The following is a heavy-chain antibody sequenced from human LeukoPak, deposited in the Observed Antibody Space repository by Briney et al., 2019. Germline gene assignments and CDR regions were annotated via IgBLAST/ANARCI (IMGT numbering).Heavy chain of an antibody. CDR1: GFTFSTYW. CDR3: TRNSGWYRLDY. D-gene: IGHD6-19*01. CDR2: IKEDGSEK. V-gene: IGHV3-7*01. Sequence: TGGSLRLSCTASGFTFSTYWMTWVRQTPGKGLEWVANIKEDGSEKGYADFVKGRFTISRDNAKNSLYLQMNSLRVDDTAMYYCTRNSGWYRLDYWGQGTLVTVPS. J-gene: IGHJ4*02.